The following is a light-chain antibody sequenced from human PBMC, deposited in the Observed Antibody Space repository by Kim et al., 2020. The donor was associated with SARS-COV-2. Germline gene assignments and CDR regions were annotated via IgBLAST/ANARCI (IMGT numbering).Light chain of an antibody. CDR1: QSISNY. J-gene: IGKJ1*01. CDR2: AAS. Sequence: DIQMTQSPSSLSASVGDRVTITCRASQSISNYLNWYQQRPGKAPKVLIYAASSLQSGVPSRFSGSGSGTDFTLTISSLQPDDCATYCCQQSYTMPRTFGPGTKVDIK. V-gene: IGKV1-39*01. CDR3: QQSYTMPRT.